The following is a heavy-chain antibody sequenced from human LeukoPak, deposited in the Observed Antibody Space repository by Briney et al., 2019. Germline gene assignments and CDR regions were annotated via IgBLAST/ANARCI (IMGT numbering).Heavy chain of an antibody. CDR1: GGSFDDYY. Sequence: SETLSLTCDVSGGSFDDYYWSWIRQPPGKGLEWIGYIYYSGSTNYNPSLKSRVTISVDTSKNQFSLKLSSVTAADTAVYYCARTSSVGATYYFDYWGQGTLVTVSS. V-gene: IGHV4-59*01. CDR3: ARTSSVGATYYFDY. CDR2: IYYSGST. J-gene: IGHJ4*02. D-gene: IGHD1-26*01.